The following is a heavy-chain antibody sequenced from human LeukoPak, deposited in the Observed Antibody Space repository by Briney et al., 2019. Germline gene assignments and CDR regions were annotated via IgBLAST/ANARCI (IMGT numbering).Heavy chain of an antibody. CDR1: GGSVSSGSYY. Sequence: SETLSLTCAVSGGSVSSGSYYWSWIRQPPGKGLEWIGEINHSGSTNYNPSLKSRVTISVDTSKNQFSLKLSSVTAADTAVYYCARGGTPVYYDSSGYQNWFDPWGQGTLVTVSS. D-gene: IGHD3-22*01. J-gene: IGHJ5*02. V-gene: IGHV4-34*01. CDR2: INHSGST. CDR3: ARGGTPVYYDSSGYQNWFDP.